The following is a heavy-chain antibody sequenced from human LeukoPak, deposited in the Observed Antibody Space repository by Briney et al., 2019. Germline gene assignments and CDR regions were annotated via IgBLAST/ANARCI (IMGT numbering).Heavy chain of an antibody. CDR3: ARGEAPDDSSGYYYYYYYMDV. Sequence: SETLSLTCTVSGGSISSGDYYWSWIRQPPGKGLEWIGYIYYSGSIYYNPSLKSRVTISVDTSKNQFSLKLSSVTAADTALYFCARGEAPDDSSGYYYYYYYMDVWGKGTTVTVSS. CDR1: GGSISSGDYY. CDR2: IYYSGSI. D-gene: IGHD3-22*01. V-gene: IGHV4-30-4*08. J-gene: IGHJ6*03.